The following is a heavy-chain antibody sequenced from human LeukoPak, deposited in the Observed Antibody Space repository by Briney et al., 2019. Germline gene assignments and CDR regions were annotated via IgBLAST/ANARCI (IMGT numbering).Heavy chain of an antibody. CDR1: GFTFSMYA. Sequence: PGGSLRLSCAASGFTFSMYAMSWVRQAPGKGLEWVSTIRSSGGSTYYADSVKGRFTISRDNSKNTLYLQMNSLRAEDTAVYYCAKATPATAAFESWGQGTLLTVSS. CDR2: IRSSGGST. D-gene: IGHD6-13*01. V-gene: IGHV3-23*01. J-gene: IGHJ4*02. CDR3: AKATPATAAFES.